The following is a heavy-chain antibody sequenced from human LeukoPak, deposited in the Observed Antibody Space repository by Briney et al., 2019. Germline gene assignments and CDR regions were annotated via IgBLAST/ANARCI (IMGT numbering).Heavy chain of an antibody. D-gene: IGHD6-13*01. CDR3: AKAPSRQLVQYYYYYMDV. Sequence: GGSLRLSCAASGFTFSSYAMSWVRQAPGKGLEWVSAISGSGGSTYYADSVKGRFTISRDNSKNTLYLQMNSLRAEDTAVYYCAKAPSRQLVQYYYYYMDVWGKGTTVTVSS. J-gene: IGHJ6*03. CDR1: GFTFSSYA. V-gene: IGHV3-23*01. CDR2: ISGSGGST.